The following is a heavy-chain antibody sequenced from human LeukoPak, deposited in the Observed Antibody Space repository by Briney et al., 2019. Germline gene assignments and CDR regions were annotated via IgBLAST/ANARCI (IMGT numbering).Heavy chain of an antibody. Sequence: PGGSLRLSCAASGFTFSSYAMSWVRQAPGKGLEWVSSIGGSGGSTYYADSVKGRFTISRDISKNTLYLQMNSLRAEDTAVYYCAKGSLWFGDQGGDCWGQGTLVTVSS. J-gene: IGHJ4*02. CDR2: IGGSGGST. CDR3: AKGSLWFGDQGGDC. D-gene: IGHD3-10*01. CDR1: GFTFSSYA. V-gene: IGHV3-23*01.